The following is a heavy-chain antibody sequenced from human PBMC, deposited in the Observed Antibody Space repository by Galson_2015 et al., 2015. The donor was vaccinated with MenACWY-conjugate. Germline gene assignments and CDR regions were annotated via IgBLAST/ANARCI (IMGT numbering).Heavy chain of an antibody. Sequence: SLRLSCAASGFTFSSYWMSWVRQAPGKGLEWVANIKQDGSEKYYVDSVKGRFTISRDNAKNSLYLQMNSLRAEDTAAYYCARKSSSFSEFDYWGQGTLVTVSS. D-gene: IGHD6-6*01. V-gene: IGHV3-7*03. CDR1: GFTFSSYW. CDR3: ARKSSSFSEFDY. J-gene: IGHJ4*02. CDR2: IKQDGSEK.